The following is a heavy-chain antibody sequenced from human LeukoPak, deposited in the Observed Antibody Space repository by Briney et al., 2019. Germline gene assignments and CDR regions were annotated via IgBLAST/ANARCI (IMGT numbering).Heavy chain of an antibody. CDR3: ARVRVVPAAMIDY. CDR1: GGSISSSSYY. J-gene: IGHJ4*02. D-gene: IGHD2-2*01. V-gene: IGHV4-39*07. CDR2: IYYSGST. Sequence: SETLSLTCTVSGGSISSSSYYWGWIRQPPGKGLEWIGSIYYSGSTYYNPSLKSRVTISLDTSKNQFSLKLSSVTAADTAVYYCARVRVVPAAMIDYWGQGTLVTVSS.